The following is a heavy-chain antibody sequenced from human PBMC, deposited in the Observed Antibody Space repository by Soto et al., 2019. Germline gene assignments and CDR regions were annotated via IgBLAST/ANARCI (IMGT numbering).Heavy chain of an antibody. CDR2: IFPGDSDT. Sequence: GESLKISCKGSGYNFANFWIGWVRQMPGKGLEWMGMIFPGDSDTKNSSSLEGQITMSVDKSDSSAYLQWRSLKASDTAIYYCAAGYSTGLDAFDIWGQGTMVTVSS. V-gene: IGHV5-51*01. CDR3: AAGYSTGLDAFDI. D-gene: IGHD2-8*02. CDR1: GYNFANFW. J-gene: IGHJ3*02.